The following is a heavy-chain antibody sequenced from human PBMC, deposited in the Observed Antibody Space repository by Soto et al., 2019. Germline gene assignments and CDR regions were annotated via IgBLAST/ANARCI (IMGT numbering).Heavy chain of an antibody. CDR2: IYISGST. J-gene: IGHJ3*02. CDR3: ARAKGGSSLAFDI. Sequence: PSETLSLTCTVSGGSINGYYWRWMRHPAGKGLEWIGRIYISGSTNYNPSLKSRVAMSVDTSKNQFSLKLRSLTAADTAVYYCARAKGGSSLAFDIWGQGTMVTVSS. V-gene: IGHV4-4*07. CDR1: GGSINGYY. D-gene: IGHD1-26*01.